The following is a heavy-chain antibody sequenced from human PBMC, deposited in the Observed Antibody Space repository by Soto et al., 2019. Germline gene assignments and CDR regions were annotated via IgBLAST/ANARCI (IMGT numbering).Heavy chain of an antibody. CDR3: IGTYSGSSMRFDY. Sequence: EVQLVESGGGLVKPGGSLRLSCAASGFTFSNAWMTWVRQATGKGLEWVGRVKSKTDGGTIDYAAPVKDRFTIARDDSKNTLYLQMNSLNSEDTAVYYCIGTYSGSSMRFDYWGQGTLVTVSS. D-gene: IGHD5-12*01. CDR1: GFTFSNAW. CDR2: VKSKTDGGTI. J-gene: IGHJ4*02. V-gene: IGHV3-15*01.